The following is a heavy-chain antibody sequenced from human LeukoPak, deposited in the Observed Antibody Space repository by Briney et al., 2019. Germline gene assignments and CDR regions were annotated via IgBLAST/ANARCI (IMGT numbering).Heavy chain of an antibody. D-gene: IGHD3-3*01. CDR3: ARGIWSRTVSSYYFDY. V-gene: IGHV1-3*01. J-gene: IGHJ4*02. CDR1: GYTFTSYA. Sequence: ASVKVSCKASGYTFTSYAMHWVRQAPGQRLEWMGWINAGNGNTKYSQKFQGRVTITRDTSASTAYMELCSLRSEDTAVYYCARGIWSRTVSSYYFDYWGQGTLVTVSS. CDR2: INAGNGNT.